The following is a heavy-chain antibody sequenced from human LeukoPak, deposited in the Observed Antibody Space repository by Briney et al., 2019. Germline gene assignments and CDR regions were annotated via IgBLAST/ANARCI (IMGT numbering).Heavy chain of an antibody. CDR1: RGAFSTYA. D-gene: IGHD3-22*01. J-gene: IGHJ4*02. V-gene: IGHV1-18*01. Sequence: ASVKVSCKASRGAFSTYAISWVRQAPGQGLEWMGWISAYNGNTNYAQKLQGRVTMTTDTSTSTAYMELRSLRSDDTAVYYCARDRYYYDSSGIMGVDYWGQGTLVTVSS. CDR2: ISAYNGNT. CDR3: ARDRYYYDSSGIMGVDY.